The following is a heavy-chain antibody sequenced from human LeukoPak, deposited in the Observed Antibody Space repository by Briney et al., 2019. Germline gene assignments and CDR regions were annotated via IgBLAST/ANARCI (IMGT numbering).Heavy chain of an antibody. CDR2: IWYDGSKK. J-gene: IGHJ4*02. V-gene: IGHV3-30*02. CDR1: GFTFNIYG. D-gene: IGHD6-6*01. CDR3: AYSSSPFAKYYFDY. Sequence: PGGSLRLSCAASGFTFNIYGMHWVRQAPGKGLEWVAFIWYDGSKKYYADSVKGRFTISRDNSKNTLYLQMNSLRAEDTAVYYCAYSSSPFAKYYFDYWGQGTLVTVSS.